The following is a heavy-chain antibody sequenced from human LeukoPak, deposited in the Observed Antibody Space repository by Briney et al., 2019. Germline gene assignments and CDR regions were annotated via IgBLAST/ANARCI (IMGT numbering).Heavy chain of an antibody. Sequence: ASVKVSCKVSGYTLTELSMHWVRQAPGKGLEWMGGFDPEDGETIYAQKFQGRVTMTEDTSTDTAYMELSSLRSEDTAVYYCATVRYYYGSSGYYLDYWGQGTLVTVSS. CDR1: GYTLTELS. V-gene: IGHV1-24*01. CDR2: FDPEDGET. J-gene: IGHJ4*02. D-gene: IGHD3-22*01. CDR3: ATVRYYYGSSGYYLDY.